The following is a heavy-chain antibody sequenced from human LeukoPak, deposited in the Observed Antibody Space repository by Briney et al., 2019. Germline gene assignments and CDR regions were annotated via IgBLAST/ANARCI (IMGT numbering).Heavy chain of an antibody. Sequence: GGSLRLSCAASGFTVSSNYMSWVRQAPGKGLEWVSVIYSGGSTYYADSAKGRFTISRDNSKNTLYLQMNSLRAEDTAVYYCARDSRGYSYGFDYWGQGTLVTVSS. V-gene: IGHV3-53*01. CDR2: IYSGGST. CDR1: GFTVSSNY. D-gene: IGHD5-18*01. J-gene: IGHJ4*02. CDR3: ARDSRGYSYGFDY.